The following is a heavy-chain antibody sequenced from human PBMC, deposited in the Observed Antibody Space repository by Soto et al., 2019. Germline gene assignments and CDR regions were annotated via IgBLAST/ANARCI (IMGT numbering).Heavy chain of an antibody. V-gene: IGHV4-4*02. CDR3: AGRLSPSPTYSFDY. J-gene: IGHJ4*02. Sequence: SETLSLTCAVSGGSISSGNWWSWVRQPPGKGLEWIGEIYHSGSTNYNPSLKSRVTISVDKSKNQFSLKLSSVTAADTAVYYSAGRLSPSPTYSFDYWGQGTLVTVSS. CDR2: IYHSGST. CDR1: GGSISSGNW.